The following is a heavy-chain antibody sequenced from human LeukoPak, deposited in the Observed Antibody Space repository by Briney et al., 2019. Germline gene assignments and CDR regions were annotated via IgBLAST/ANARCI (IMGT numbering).Heavy chain of an antibody. CDR2: INSDGINT. Sequence: PGGSLRLSCAASGFTFSNYWMHWVRQAPGKGLVWVSRINSDGINTSYADSVKGRFTISRDNSKNTLYLQMNSLRAEDTAVYYCARGPQGYGSGSYARTYYYCYMDVWGKGTTVTVSS. CDR3: ARGPQGYGSGSYARTYYYCYMDV. V-gene: IGHV3-74*01. D-gene: IGHD3-10*01. J-gene: IGHJ6*03. CDR1: GFTFSNYW.